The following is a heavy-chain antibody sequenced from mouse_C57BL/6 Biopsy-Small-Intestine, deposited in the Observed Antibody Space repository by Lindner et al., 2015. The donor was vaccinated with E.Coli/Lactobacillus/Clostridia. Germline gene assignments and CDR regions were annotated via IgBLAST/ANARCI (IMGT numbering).Heavy chain of an antibody. CDR2: INPGSGGT. V-gene: IGHV1-54*01. CDR3: ARQGVYDGYFSDY. Sequence: VQLQESGSELVRPGTSVKVSCKASGYAFTNYLIEWVKQRPGQGLEWIGVINPGSGGTNYNEKLKGKASLTADKSFSTAYMQLSSLTSEDSAVYFCARQGVYDGYFSDYWGQGTTLTVSS. J-gene: IGHJ2*01. D-gene: IGHD2-3*01. CDR1: GYAFTNYL.